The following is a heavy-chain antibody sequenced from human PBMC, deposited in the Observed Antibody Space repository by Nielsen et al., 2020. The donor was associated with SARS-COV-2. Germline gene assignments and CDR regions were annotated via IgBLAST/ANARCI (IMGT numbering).Heavy chain of an antibody. CDR3: TRVNPISGSWFDAFDI. J-gene: IGHJ3*02. V-gene: IGHV3-73*01. Sequence: GESLKISCAASGFTFSDSSMNWVRQASGKGLEWIGRIRSKANIYATAYAASVKGRFTISRDDSKNTAYLQMNSLRTEDTAIYHCTRVNPISGSWFDAFDIWGQGTLVTVSS. D-gene: IGHD6-13*01. CDR2: IRSKANIYAT. CDR1: GFTFSDSS.